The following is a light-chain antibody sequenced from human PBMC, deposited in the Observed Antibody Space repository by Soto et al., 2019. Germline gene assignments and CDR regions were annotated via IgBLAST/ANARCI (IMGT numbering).Light chain of an antibody. J-gene: IGLJ2*01. V-gene: IGLV2-8*01. CDR2: EVS. Sequence: QSVLTQPPSASGSPGQSVTISCTGTSSDVGGYNYVSWYQQRPGKAPRLMIYEVSKRPSGVPDRFSGSKSGNTASLTGSGLQAEDEADYYCSSYAGSKNFFGGGTKLTVL. CDR1: SSDVGGYNY. CDR3: SSYAGSKNF.